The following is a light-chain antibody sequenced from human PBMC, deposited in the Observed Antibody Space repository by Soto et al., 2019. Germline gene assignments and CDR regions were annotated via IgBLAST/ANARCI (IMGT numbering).Light chain of an antibody. CDR3: SSYTTSSTWV. V-gene: IGLV2-14*01. J-gene: IGLJ3*02. Sequence: QSVLTQPASVSGSPGQSITISCTGPSSDVGSSNYVSWFQQHPGKAPKLMIYEVSNRPSGVSNRFSGSKSDNTASLTISGLHAEDEADYYCSSYTTSSTWVFGGGTKLTVL. CDR1: SSDVGSSNY. CDR2: EVS.